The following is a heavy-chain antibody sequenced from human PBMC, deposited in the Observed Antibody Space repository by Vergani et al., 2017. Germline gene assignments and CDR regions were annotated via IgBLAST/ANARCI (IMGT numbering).Heavy chain of an antibody. D-gene: IGHD3-16*01. V-gene: IGHV1-18*01. CDR2: ISPYNANT. Sequence: QVQLVQSGGEVRKPGASVKVSCKASGYRFSSYGISWVRQAPGQGLEWMGWISPYNANTHYAQKFQGRVTMTTDTSTNSVYLELRSLRSDDTAVYYCARECDYAGSEFYSPPRLYGMGDWGQGTTVTVSS. CDR1: GYRFSSYG. CDR3: ARECDYAGSEFYSPPRLYGMGD. J-gene: IGHJ6*02.